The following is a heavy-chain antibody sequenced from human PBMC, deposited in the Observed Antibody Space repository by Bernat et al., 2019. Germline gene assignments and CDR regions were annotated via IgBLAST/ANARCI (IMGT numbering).Heavy chain of an antibody. CDR2: IHYSGTT. J-gene: IGHJ4*02. Sequence: QLQLQESGPGLVKPSETLSLTCSISGGSISSNSYYWGWIRQPPGKGLEWIGSIHYSGTTYYNPSLESRLTISVDTSKNQFSLELRSVTAAETAVYYGARTLGVAAATGGYWGQGTLVTVSS. CDR1: GGSISSNSYY. D-gene: IGHD6-13*01. CDR3: ARTLGVAAATGGY. V-gene: IGHV4-39*01.